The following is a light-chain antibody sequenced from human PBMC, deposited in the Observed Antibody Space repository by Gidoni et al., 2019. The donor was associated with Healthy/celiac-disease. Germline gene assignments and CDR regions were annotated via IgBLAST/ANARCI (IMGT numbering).Light chain of an antibody. CDR3: QQSYSTPWT. J-gene: IGKJ1*01. V-gene: IGKV1-39*01. CDR1: QSISSY. CDR2: AAS. Sequence: DIKMTQSPSSLSASVGERVTITCRASQSISSYLNWYQQKPGKAPKLLIYAASSLQSGVPSRFSGSGSGTDFTFTISSLQPEDFATYYCQQSYSTPWTFTKGPRWKSN.